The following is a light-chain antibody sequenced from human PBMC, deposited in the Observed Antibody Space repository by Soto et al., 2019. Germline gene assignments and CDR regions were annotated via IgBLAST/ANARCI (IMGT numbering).Light chain of an antibody. CDR3: QSYASSLSGSV. Sequence: QSVLTQPPSVSGAPGQRVTISCTGSSSNIGAGYDVHWYQQLPGTAPKLLIYGNSNRPSGVPDRFSGSKSGTSASLAITGLQAEDEADYYCQSYASSLSGSVFGGGTQLPVL. J-gene: IGLJ2*01. CDR2: GNS. V-gene: IGLV1-40*01. CDR1: SSNIGAGYD.